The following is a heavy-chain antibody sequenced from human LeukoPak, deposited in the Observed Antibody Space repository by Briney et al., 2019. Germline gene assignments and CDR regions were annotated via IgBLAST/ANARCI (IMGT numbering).Heavy chain of an antibody. CDR1: GFTFSNYW. D-gene: IGHD6-19*01. Sequence: GGSLRLSCAASGFTFSNYWMSWVRHAPGKGLEWVANIKQDGSEKYYVDSVKGRFTISRDNAKNSLYLQMNSLRAEDTAVYYCARVGIAVAGYFDYWGQGTLVTVSS. CDR3: ARVGIAVAGYFDY. J-gene: IGHJ4*02. V-gene: IGHV3-7*01. CDR2: IKQDGSEK.